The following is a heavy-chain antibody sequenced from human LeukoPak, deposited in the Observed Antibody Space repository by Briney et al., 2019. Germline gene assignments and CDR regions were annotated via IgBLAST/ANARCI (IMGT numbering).Heavy chain of an antibody. CDR3: ASWSYYYGAGFDP. D-gene: IGHD3-10*01. CDR1: GCSISSGDFY. J-gene: IGHJ5*02. V-gene: IGHV4-30-4*08. Sequence: SQTLSLTCTVSGCSISSGDFYWSWLRQPPGKGLEWIGYIYYSGPTYYNPSLKSRVTISVDTSKNQFSLNLSSVTAADTAVYYCASWSYYYGAGFDPWGQETLVTVS. CDR2: IYYSGPT.